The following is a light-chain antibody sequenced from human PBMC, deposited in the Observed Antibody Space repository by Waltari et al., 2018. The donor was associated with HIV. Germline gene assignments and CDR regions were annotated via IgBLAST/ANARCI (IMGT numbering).Light chain of an antibody. V-gene: IGLV2-14*03. J-gene: IGLJ2*01. Sequence: QSAMTHPACVSGSPGQSTPIPLIATTCDIGSFFWSQQPPGKAPRLLIYDVTHRPSGVPSRFSGSKSAYTASLTISGLQAEDEADYYCSSYSDSDSHVIFGGGTRL. CDR3: SSYSDSDSHVI. CDR2: DVT. CDR1: TCDIGS.